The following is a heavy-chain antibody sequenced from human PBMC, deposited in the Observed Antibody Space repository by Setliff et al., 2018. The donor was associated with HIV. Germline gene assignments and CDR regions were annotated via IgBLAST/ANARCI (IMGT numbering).Heavy chain of an antibody. D-gene: IGHD1-1*01. CDR1: GGTFRSHE. CDR3: AKDGHDQDHYYHMDV. V-gene: IGHV1-69*13. CDR2: IVPILNTG. J-gene: IGHJ6*03. Sequence: SVKVSCKASGGTFRSHEISWVRQAPGQGLEWMGGIVPILNTGNYAPKFQGRVTITADESTTTAYMELSSLRSEDTAVYYCAKDGHDQDHYYHMDVWGKGTTVTVSS.